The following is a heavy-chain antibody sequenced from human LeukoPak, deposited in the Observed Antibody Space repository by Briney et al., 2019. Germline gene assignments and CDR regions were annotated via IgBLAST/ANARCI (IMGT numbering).Heavy chain of an antibody. D-gene: IGHD4-17*01. CDR1: GFTFSSYA. V-gene: IGHV3-23*01. CDR3: AKHKEDYGDSCLDDS. CDR2: ISGSGGRT. J-gene: IGHJ5*01. Sequence: PGGSLRLSCAASGFTFSSYAMSWVRQAPGKGLAWVSGISGSGGRTYYADSVKGRFTISRDNSKNTLYLQMSSLRAEDTAVSYCAKHKEDYGDSCLDDSWGQGALVTVSS.